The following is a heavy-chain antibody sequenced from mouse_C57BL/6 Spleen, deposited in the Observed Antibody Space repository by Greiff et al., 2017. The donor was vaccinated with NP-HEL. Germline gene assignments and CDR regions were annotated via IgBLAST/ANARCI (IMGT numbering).Heavy chain of an antibody. CDR1: GFTFSDYG. CDR3: AKGNNYYGSSYYFDY. J-gene: IGHJ2*01. V-gene: IGHV5-17*01. D-gene: IGHD1-1*01. Sequence: EVQRVESGGGLVKPGGSLKLSCAASGFTFSDYGMHWVRQAPEKGLEWVAYISSGSSTIYYADTVKGRFTISRDNAKNTLFLQMTSLRSEDTAMYYCAKGNNYYGSSYYFDYWGQGTTLTVSS. CDR2: ISSGSSTI.